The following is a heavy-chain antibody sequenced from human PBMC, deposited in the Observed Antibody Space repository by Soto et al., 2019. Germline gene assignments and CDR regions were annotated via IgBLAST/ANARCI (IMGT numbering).Heavy chain of an antibody. D-gene: IGHD2-2*01. CDR1: GYTFSEYG. Sequence: QVHLVQSEGEVKKPGASVKVSCKTSGYTFSEYGVSWVRQAPGQGLEWMGWINTFNGNTKYEHKAQGRVTLSSATSTRTVFLELTSLQSNEAVVYYCARGFIPENYWGQGTRVTVSS. CDR3: ARGFIPENY. V-gene: IGHV1-18*01. CDR2: INTFNGNT. J-gene: IGHJ4*02.